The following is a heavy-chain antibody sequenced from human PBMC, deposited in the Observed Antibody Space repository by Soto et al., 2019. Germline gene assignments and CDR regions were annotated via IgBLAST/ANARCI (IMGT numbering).Heavy chain of an antibody. CDR1: GFTFSSFW. J-gene: IGHJ4*02. V-gene: IGHV3-74*01. CDR3: ARGGSYHELVSDH. D-gene: IGHD3-16*02. Sequence: GGSLRLSCAASGFTFSSFWMHWVRQAPGEGLVWVSRINSDGSNTNYADSVKGRFTISRDNAKNTLYLQMNSLRAEDTAVYYCARGGSYHELVSDHWGQGTLVTVSS. CDR2: INSDGSNT.